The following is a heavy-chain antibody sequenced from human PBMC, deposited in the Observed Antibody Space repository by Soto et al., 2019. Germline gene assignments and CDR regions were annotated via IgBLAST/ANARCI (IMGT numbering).Heavy chain of an antibody. CDR3: ARGAVQLWLYDY. CDR2: IYYSGST. D-gene: IGHD5-18*01. CDR1: GGSISSHY. J-gene: IGHJ4*02. V-gene: IGHV4-59*11. Sequence: PSETLSLTCTVSGGSISSHYWSWIRQSPGKGLEWIGYIYYSGSTNYNPSLESRVTMSVDTSKNQFSLKLSSVTAADTAVYYCARGAVQLWLYDYWGQGTLVTVSS.